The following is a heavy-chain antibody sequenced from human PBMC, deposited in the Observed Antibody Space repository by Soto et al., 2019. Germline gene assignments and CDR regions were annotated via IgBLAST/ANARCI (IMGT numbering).Heavy chain of an antibody. CDR1: GYTFTSYG. V-gene: IGHV1-18*01. CDR3: ARDRIRYYGSGNYGMDV. J-gene: IGHJ6*02. Sequence: ASVKVSCKASGYTFTSYGISWVRQAPGQGLEWMGWISAYNGNTNYAQKLQGRVTMTTDTSTSTAYMELRSLRSDDTAVYYCARDRIRYYGSGNYGMDVWGQGTTVTVSS. CDR2: ISAYNGNT. D-gene: IGHD3-10*01.